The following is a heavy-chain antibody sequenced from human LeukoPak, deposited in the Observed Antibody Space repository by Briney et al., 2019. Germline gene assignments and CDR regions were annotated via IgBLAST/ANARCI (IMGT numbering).Heavy chain of an antibody. J-gene: IGHJ3*02. D-gene: IGHD2-21*02. V-gene: IGHV3-9*01. Sequence: LGGSLRLSCAASGFTFDDYAMHWVRQAPGKGLEWVSGISWNSGSIGYADSVKGRFTISRDNAKNSLYLQMNSLRAEDTAVYYCAKDIVVVTAGSNAFDIWGQGTMVTVSS. CDR2: ISWNSGSI. CDR3: AKDIVVVTAGSNAFDI. CDR1: GFTFDDYA.